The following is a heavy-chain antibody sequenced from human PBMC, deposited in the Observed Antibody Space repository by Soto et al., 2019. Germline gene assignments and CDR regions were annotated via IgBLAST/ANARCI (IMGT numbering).Heavy chain of an antibody. CDR1: GYTFTNYY. CDR2: INPNGGST. CDR3: ARNQGLALLFFVRHSRPRYSDF. J-gene: IGHJ4*02. D-gene: IGHD2-15*01. V-gene: IGHV1-46*01. Sequence: GASVKVSCKASGYTFTNYYIHWVRQAPGQGLEWMAIINPNGGSTNYAQKFQGRVTLTRDTSTSTVYMDLSSLKSEDTAVYYCARNQGLALLFFVRHSRPRYSDFRCQGPLVTVST.